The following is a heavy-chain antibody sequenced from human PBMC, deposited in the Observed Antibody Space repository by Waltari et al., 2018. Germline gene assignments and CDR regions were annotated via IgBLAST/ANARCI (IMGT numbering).Heavy chain of an antibody. CDR3: ATGVGAQFDY. CDR2: FDPEDGET. Sequence: QVQLVQSGAEVKKPGASVKVSCKASGYTFTSYDINWVRQATGQGLEWMGGFDPEDGETIYEQKFQGRVTMTEDTSTDTAYMELSSLRSEDTAVYYCATGVGAQFDYWGQGTLVTVSS. J-gene: IGHJ4*02. D-gene: IGHD1-26*01. V-gene: IGHV1-24*01. CDR1: GYTFTSYD.